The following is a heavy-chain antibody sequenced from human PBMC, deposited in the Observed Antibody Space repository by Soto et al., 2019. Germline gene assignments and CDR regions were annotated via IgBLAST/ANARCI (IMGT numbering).Heavy chain of an antibody. Sequence: SETLSLTCTVSGDSISRSNYFWGWIRQPPGKGLEWIGTIFYSGSTYYNPSLKSRVTISVDTSKNQFSLRLISVTAADTALYYCARRYGWLYFDYWGQGSLVTVS. CDR1: GDSISRSNYF. V-gene: IGHV4-39*01. CDR3: ARRYGWLYFDY. D-gene: IGHD6-19*01. J-gene: IGHJ4*02. CDR2: IFYSGST.